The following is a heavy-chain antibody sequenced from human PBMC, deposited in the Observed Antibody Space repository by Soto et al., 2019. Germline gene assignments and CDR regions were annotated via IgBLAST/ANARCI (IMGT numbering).Heavy chain of an antibody. Sequence: ASVKVSCKTSGYTFTSYYMHWVRQAPGQGLEWMGIINPSGGSTSYAQKFQGRVTMTRDTSTSTVYMELSSLRSEDTAVYYCARGKSGYSYYYYYYMGVWGKGTTVTVSS. CDR3: ARGKSGYSYYYYYYMGV. J-gene: IGHJ6*03. D-gene: IGHD3-3*01. CDR1: GYTFTSYY. V-gene: IGHV1-46*03. CDR2: INPSGGST.